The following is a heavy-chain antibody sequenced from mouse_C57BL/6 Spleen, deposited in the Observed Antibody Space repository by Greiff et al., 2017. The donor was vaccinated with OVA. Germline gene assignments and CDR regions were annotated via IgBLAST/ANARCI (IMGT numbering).Heavy chain of an antibody. J-gene: IGHJ2*01. D-gene: IGHD2-3*01. CDR2: IYPGDGDT. CDR1: GYAFSSSW. CDR3: ARTYDDDYVEYFDC. Sequence: QVQLKQSGPELVKPGASVKISCKASGYAFSSSWMNWVKQRPGKGLEWIGRIYPGDGDTNYNGKFKGKATLTADKSSSTAYMQLSSLTSEDSAVYFCARTYDDDYVEYFDCWGTGTTLTVSS. V-gene: IGHV1-82*01.